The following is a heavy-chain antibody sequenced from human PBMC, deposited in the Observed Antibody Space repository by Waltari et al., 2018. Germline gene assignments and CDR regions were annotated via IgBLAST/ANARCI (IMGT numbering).Heavy chain of an antibody. CDR1: GFSVTNVW. J-gene: IGHJ4*02. V-gene: IGHV3-15*01. Sequence: DVQLVESGGGLVKPGGSLRLTCAVSGFSVTNVWVGWVRQAPGNGLVWVGRIKSRTDGGTTDYATPVKGRFSISRDESQNTLYLQMNSLKTEDTAFYHCTTDRGIGPRPLFDSWGQGTLVTVSS. CDR2: IKSRTDGGTT. CDR3: TTDRGIGPRPLFDS. D-gene: IGHD6-6*01.